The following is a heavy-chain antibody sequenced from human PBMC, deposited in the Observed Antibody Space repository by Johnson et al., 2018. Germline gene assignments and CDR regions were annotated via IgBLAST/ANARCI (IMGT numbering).Heavy chain of an antibody. CDR1: GGSFSGYY. V-gene: IGHV4-34*01. J-gene: IGHJ6*03. D-gene: IGHD6-13*01. CDR3: ARVMAAAGYYYYYYMDV. CDR2: INHSGST. Sequence: QVQLQQWGAGLLKPSETLSLTCAVYGGSFSGYYWSWIRQPPGKGLAWLGEINHSGSTNYNPSLKSRVTISVDTSKNQFSLKLSSVTAADTAVYYCARVMAAAGYYYYYYMDVWGKGTTVTVSS.